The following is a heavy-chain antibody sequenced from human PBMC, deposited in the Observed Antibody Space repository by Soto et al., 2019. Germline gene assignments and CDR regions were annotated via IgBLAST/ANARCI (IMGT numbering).Heavy chain of an antibody. CDR1: GGSVSSGNYY. CDR3: ARSSCGGDCYYWFDP. CDR2: IYYSGST. V-gene: IGHV4-61*01. Sequence: SETLSLTCTVSGGSVSSGNYYWSWIRQPPGKGLEWIGYIYYSGSTNYNPSLRSRVTISVDTSKNQFSLKLISLTAADTAVYYCARSSCGGDCYYWFDPWGQGTLVTVSS. D-gene: IGHD2-21*02. J-gene: IGHJ5*02.